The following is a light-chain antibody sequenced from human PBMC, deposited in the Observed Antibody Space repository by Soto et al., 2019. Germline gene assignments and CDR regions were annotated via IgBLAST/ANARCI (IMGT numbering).Light chain of an antibody. V-gene: IGLV1-40*01. CDR3: QSYDITQSGFV. J-gene: IGLJ1*01. CDR2: GNN. CDR1: SSNIGPNYD. Sequence: QSVLPQPPSVSEAPEQRVTIPCTGSSSNIGPNYDVHWYQQLPGAAPKLLIYGNNNRPSGVPDRFSGSKSDTSASLAITGLQAEDEADYYCQSYDITQSGFVFGSGTKATVL.